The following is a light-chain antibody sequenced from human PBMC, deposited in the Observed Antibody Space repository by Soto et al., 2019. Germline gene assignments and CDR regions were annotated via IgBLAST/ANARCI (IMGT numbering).Light chain of an antibody. CDR2: DVT. CDR1: SSDVGGYNY. V-gene: IGLV2-14*01. Sequence: QSVLTQPASVSGSPGQSITISCTGTSSDVGGYNYVSWYQQHPGKAPKLMIYDVTNRPSGVSNRFSGSKSGNTASLTISGLQAEDEADYYCSSYPSSSTRYVFGTGTKVTVL. J-gene: IGLJ1*01. CDR3: SSYPSSSTRYV.